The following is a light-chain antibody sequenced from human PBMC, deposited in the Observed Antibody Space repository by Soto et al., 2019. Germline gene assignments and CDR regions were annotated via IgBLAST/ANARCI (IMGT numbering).Light chain of an antibody. Sequence: EIVLTQSPGTLSLSPGERATLSCRSSQSVSSSYLAWYQQKPGQAPRLLIYDASNRATGIPDRFSGSGSGTDFTLTISRLEPEDFAVYYGQQYCIPPTFGQGTKVEIK. J-gene: IGKJ1*01. CDR1: QSVSSSY. CDR2: DAS. V-gene: IGKV3-20*01. CDR3: QQYCIPPT.